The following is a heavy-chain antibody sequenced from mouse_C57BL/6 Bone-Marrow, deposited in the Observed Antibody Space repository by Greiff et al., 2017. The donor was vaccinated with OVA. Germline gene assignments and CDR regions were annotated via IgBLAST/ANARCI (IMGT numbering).Heavy chain of an antibody. CDR1: GFNIKDDY. D-gene: IGHD2-2*01. J-gene: IGHJ1*03. V-gene: IGHV14-4*01. CDR3: TTCGGYAWYFDV. CDR2: IDPENGDT. Sequence: LVESGAELVRPGASVKLSCTASGFNIKDDYMHWVKQRPEQGLEWIGWIDPENGDTEYASKFQGKATITADTSSNTAYLQLSSLTSEDTAVYYCTTCGGYAWYFDVWGTGTTVTVSS.